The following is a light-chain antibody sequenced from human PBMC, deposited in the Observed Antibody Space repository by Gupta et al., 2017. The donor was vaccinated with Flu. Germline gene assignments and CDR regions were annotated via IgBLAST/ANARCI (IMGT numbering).Light chain of an antibody. CDR1: SSNIGINF. Sequence: RVTISCSGSSSNIGINFVYWHQQLPGTAPELLIFKNNQRASGVPDRFSGSKSGTSASLAISGLRSEDEANYFCAVWDNSRDGWVFGGGTKVTVL. CDR3: AVWDNSRDGWV. J-gene: IGLJ3*02. CDR2: KNN. V-gene: IGLV1-47*01.